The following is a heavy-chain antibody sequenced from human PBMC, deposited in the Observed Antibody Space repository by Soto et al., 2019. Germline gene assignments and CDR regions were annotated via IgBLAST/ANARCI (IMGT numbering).Heavy chain of an antibody. CDR1: GFIFSSYS. CDR2: FSSGGDSSTT. D-gene: IGHD3-10*01. Sequence: GGSLRLSCAVSGFIFSSYSMSWVRQAPGKGLEWVSGFSSGGDSSTTYYADSVKGRFTISRDNSKNTLFLQMNSLRAEDTAIYYCAKKVNSGSGSQYFDYWGQGTMVTVYS. V-gene: IGHV3-23*01. CDR3: AKKVNSGSGSQYFDY. J-gene: IGHJ4*02.